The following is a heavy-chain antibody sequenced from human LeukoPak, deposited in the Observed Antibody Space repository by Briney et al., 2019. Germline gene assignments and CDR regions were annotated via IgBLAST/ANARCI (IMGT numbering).Heavy chain of an antibody. CDR1: GYSSSSGYY. J-gene: IGHJ4*02. Sequence: SETLSLTCTVSGYSSSSGYYWGWIRQPPGKGLEWIGSIYHSGSTYYNPSLKSRVTISVDTSKNQFSLKLSSVTAADTAVYYCARGSRYFDWLLFYYFDYWGQGTLVTVSS. CDR3: ARGSRYFDWLLFYYFDY. CDR2: IYHSGST. V-gene: IGHV4-38-2*02. D-gene: IGHD3-9*01.